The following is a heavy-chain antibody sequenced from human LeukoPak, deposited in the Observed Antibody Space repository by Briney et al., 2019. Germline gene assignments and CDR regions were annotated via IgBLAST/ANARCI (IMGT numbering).Heavy chain of an antibody. D-gene: IGHD6-19*01. CDR2: ISGTGGTT. CDR1: GFTFSSHA. V-gene: IGHV3-23*01. J-gene: IGHJ1*01. Sequence: GGSLRLSCAASGFTFSSHAMCWVRQAPGKGLEWVSLISGTGGTTYYADSVKGRLTISRDNSKNTLYLQMNSLRVEDTAVYYCAKEYSSGWYMSEYFQHWGQGTLVTVSS. CDR3: AKEYSSGWYMSEYFQH.